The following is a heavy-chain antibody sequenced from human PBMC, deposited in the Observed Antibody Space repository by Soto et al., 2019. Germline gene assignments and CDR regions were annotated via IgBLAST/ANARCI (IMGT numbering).Heavy chain of an antibody. J-gene: IGHJ4*02. D-gene: IGHD6-19*01. V-gene: IGHV1-8*01. Sequence: GASVKVSCKASGYTFTDYDINWVRQATGRGLEWMGWMNPNSGNTGYVQKFQGRVTMTRDTSIGTAYMELNSLTSEDTGVYYCARGRGSGWRPNGGGQGTLVTVSS. CDR1: GYTFTDYD. CDR3: ARGRGSGWRPNG. CDR2: MNPNSGNT.